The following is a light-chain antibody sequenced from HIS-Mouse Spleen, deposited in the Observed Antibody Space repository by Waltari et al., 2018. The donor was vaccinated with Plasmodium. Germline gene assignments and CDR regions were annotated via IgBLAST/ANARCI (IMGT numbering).Light chain of an antibody. V-gene: IGKV3-15*01. CDR2: GAS. CDR3: QQYNNRSFT. Sequence: EIVMTQSPATLSVSPGERATLPCRASQSVSSNLAWYQQKHGQAPRLLSYGASTRATGIPARFSGSGSGTEFPLTISSLQSEDFAVYYCQQYNNRSFTFGPGTKVDIK. J-gene: IGKJ3*01. CDR1: QSVSSN.